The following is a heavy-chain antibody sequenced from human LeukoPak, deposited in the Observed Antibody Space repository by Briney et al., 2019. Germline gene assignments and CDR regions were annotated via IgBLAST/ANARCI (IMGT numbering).Heavy chain of an antibody. J-gene: IGHJ4*02. V-gene: IGHV3-30-3*01. Sequence: GRSLRLSCAASGLIFSSYAMHWVRQAPGKGLEWVAFISSDGSNKYYADSVKGRFTISRDNSKNTLYLQMNSLGDEDTAVYYCDPHDSSSHFWGQGTLVTVSS. CDR1: GLIFSSYA. CDR2: ISSDGSNK. CDR3: DPHDSSSHF. D-gene: IGHD6-6*01.